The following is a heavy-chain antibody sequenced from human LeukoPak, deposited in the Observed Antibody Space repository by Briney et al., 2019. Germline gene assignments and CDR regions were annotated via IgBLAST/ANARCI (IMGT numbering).Heavy chain of an antibody. CDR3: ARGVLDSSSWSYSYYGMDV. CDR2: IYYSGST. D-gene: IGHD6-13*01. Sequence: SETLSLTCTVSGGSISSYYWSWIRQPPGKGLEWIGYIYYSGSTNYNPSLKSRVTISVDTSKNQFSLKLSSVTAAATAVYYCARGVLDSSSWSYSYYGMDVWGQGTTVTVSS. V-gene: IGHV4-59*01. J-gene: IGHJ6*02. CDR1: GGSISSYY.